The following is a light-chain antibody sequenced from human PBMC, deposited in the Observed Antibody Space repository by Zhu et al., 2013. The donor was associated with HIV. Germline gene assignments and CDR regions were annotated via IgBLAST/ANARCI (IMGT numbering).Light chain of an antibody. J-gene: IGKJ1*01. Sequence: DIRMTQSPSPLSTSVGDRVTITCRASQSISTWLAWYQQKPGKAPKLLISKASSLESGVPSRFSGSGSGTEFTLTISSLQPDDFATYYCQQYKSFPWTFGQGTKVEIK. CDR2: KAS. CDR1: QSISTW. CDR3: QQYKSFPWT. V-gene: IGKV1-5*03.